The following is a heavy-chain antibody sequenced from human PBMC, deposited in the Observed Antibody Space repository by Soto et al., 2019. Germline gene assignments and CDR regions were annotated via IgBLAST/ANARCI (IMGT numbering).Heavy chain of an antibody. J-gene: IGHJ5*02. CDR3: ARDLKAAGLFDP. CDR1: GFTLSSYF. D-gene: IGHD6-13*01. Sequence: GGSLRLSCAASGFTLSSYFMHWVRQAPGKGLVWVSRMNNDGSGTSYADSVKGRFTISRDNAKNTLYLQMNSLRDEDTAVYYCARDLKAAGLFDPWGQGT. V-gene: IGHV3-74*01. CDR2: MNNDGSGT.